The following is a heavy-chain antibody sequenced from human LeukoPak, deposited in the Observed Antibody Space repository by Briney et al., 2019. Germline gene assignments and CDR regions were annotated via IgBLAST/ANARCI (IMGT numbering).Heavy chain of an antibody. D-gene: IGHD6-19*01. CDR1: GFTFSSYG. CDR2: ISYDGSNK. CDR3: AKTYSSGAMSLYFDY. J-gene: IGHJ4*02. Sequence: GGSLRLSCAGSGFTFSSYGMHWVRQAPVKGLEWVAVISYDGSNKYYADSVKGRFTISRDNSKNTLYLQMNSLRAEDTAVYYCAKTYSSGAMSLYFDYWGQGTLVTVSS. V-gene: IGHV3-30*18.